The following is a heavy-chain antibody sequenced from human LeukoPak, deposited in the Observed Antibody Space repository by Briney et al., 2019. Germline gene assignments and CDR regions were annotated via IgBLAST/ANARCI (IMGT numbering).Heavy chain of an antibody. CDR1: GFTFSSYG. D-gene: IGHD3-22*01. J-gene: IGHJ3*02. Sequence: PGGSLRLSCAASGFTFSSYGMSWVRQAPGKGLEWVSSISGGSTYYADSRKGRFTISRDNSKNKVYLQMNSLRAEDTAVYYCASVTIYYDISGYRKDDGFDIWGQGTVVTVSS. V-gene: IGHV3-38-3*01. CDR2: ISGGST. CDR3: ASVTIYYDISGYRKDDGFDI.